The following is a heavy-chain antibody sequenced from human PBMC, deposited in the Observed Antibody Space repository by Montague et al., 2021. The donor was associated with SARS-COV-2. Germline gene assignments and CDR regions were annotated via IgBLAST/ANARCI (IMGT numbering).Heavy chain of an antibody. CDR1: GGSISSGGYY. Sequence: TLSLTCTVSGGSISSGGYYWSWIRQHPGKGLEWIGYIYYSGSTYYNPSLKSRVTISIDTSKNQFSLKLSSVTAADTAVYYCARAPRNIFGVVLTFDYCGQGTLVTVSS. D-gene: IGHD3-3*01. CDR2: IYYSGST. V-gene: IGHV4-31*03. CDR3: ARAPRNIFGVVLTFDY. J-gene: IGHJ4*02.